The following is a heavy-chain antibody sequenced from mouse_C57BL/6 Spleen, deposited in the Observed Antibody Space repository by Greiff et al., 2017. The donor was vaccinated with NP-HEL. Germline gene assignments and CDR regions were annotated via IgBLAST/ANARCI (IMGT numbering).Heavy chain of an antibody. CDR3: TRRATTVVDYAMDY. Sequence: VQLQQSGTVLARPGASVKMSCKTSGYTFTSYWMHWVNQRPGQGLEWIGAIYPGNSDTSYNQKFKGKAKLTAVTSASTAYMELSSLTNEDSAVYYCTRRATTVVDYAMDYWGQGTSVTVSS. CDR2: IYPGNSDT. D-gene: IGHD1-1*01. V-gene: IGHV1-5*01. CDR1: GYTFTSYW. J-gene: IGHJ4*01.